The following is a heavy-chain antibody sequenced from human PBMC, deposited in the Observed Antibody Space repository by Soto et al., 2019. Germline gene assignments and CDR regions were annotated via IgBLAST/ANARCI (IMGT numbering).Heavy chain of an antibody. Sequence: EVQLVESGGGLVQPGGSLRLSCVASGFTFRNYWMRWVRQPPGKGLEWMASVKPDGSATYYADSVKGRFTSSRDNAKISQHLQMNSLRAEDTAVYYCARGDSSSGSDYWGQGTLVTVSS. D-gene: IGHD6-6*01. J-gene: IGHJ4*02. V-gene: IGHV3-7*01. CDR2: VKPDGSAT. CDR3: ARGDSSSGSDY. CDR1: GFTFRNYW.